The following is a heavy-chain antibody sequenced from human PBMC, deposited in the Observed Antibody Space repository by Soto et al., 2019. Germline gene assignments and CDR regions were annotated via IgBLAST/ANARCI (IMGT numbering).Heavy chain of an antibody. Sequence: PSATLSLTCSVSGGSISSGDYYWTWIRQPPGKGLEWIGNIYYSGTTYYNPSLKSRVIVSIDTSKNQFSLTLSSVTAADTAVYYCARDKGVATITAYYYALDVWGQGTTVTVSS. CDR2: IYYSGTT. V-gene: IGHV4-30-4*01. J-gene: IGHJ6*02. CDR3: ARDKGVATITAYYYALDV. D-gene: IGHD5-12*01. CDR1: GGSISSGDYY.